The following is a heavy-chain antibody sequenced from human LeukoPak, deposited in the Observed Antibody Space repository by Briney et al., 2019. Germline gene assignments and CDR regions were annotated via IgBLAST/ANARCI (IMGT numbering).Heavy chain of an antibody. Sequence: PSETLSLTCAVYGGFFSGYYWGWIRQPPGKGLEWTGSIDHSGSTYYNPSLKSRITISVDTSKNQFSLKLSSVTAADTAVYYCASLWGASGNYYFSGWGQRALVTVSS. V-gene: IGHV4-38-2*01. CDR1: GGFFSGYY. D-gene: IGHD3-22*01. CDR2: IDHSGST. J-gene: IGHJ4*02. CDR3: ASLWGASGNYYFSG.